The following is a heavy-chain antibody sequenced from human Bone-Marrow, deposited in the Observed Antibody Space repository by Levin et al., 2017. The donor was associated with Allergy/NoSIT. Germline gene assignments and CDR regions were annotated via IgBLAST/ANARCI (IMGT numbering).Heavy chain of an antibody. CDR3: ARGPQNQLVAFFDY. J-gene: IGHJ4*02. Sequence: GGSLRLSCAASGFTFSSYSMNWVRQAPGEGLEWVSSISSSSSYIYYADSVKGRFTISRDNAKNSLYLQMNSLRAEDTAVYYCARGPQNQLVAFFDYWGRGTLVTVSS. D-gene: IGHD2-2*01. CDR1: GFTFSSYS. CDR2: ISSSSSYI. V-gene: IGHV3-21*01.